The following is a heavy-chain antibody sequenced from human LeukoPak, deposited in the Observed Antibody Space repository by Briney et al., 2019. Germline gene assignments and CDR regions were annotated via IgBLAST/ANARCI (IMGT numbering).Heavy chain of an antibody. CDR2: IYPGNSNT. J-gene: IGHJ5*02. Sequence: GESLKISCKGSGYRFTSYWIGWVRQMPGKGLEWMGIIYPGNSNTRYSPSFQGQVTISADKSINTAYLQWSSLKASDTAMYYCAVTLAVAGTATWFDPWGQGTLVTVSS. CDR1: GYRFTSYW. CDR3: AVTLAVAGTATWFDP. D-gene: IGHD6-19*01. V-gene: IGHV5-51*01.